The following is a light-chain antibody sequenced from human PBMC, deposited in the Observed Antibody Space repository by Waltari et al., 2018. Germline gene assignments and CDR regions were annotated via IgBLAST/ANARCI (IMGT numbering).Light chain of an antibody. CDR1: SSNIGAGYV. J-gene: IGLJ3*02. V-gene: IGLV1-40*01. CDR2: DNY. Sequence: QSVLTQPPSVSGAPGQRVTISCTGSSSNIGAGYVHWYQPLPRTAPKLLIYDNYKRPSGVPDRFSASKSGSSASLAITGLQAEDEADYYCQSYDSSLRSKMFGGGTKLTVL. CDR3: QSYDSSLRSKM.